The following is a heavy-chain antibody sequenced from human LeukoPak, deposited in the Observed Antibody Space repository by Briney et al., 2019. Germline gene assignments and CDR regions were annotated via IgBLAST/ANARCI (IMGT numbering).Heavy chain of an antibody. J-gene: IGHJ4*02. Sequence: GASVKVSCKASNYTFTNYGINWVRQAPGQGLEWMGWISAYNGDTNYAQKLQGRVTMTTDTSTSTAYKELRSLRSDDTAVYYCARDGRDGYNYVDYWGQGTLVTVSS. D-gene: IGHD5-24*01. CDR2: ISAYNGDT. CDR1: NYTFTNYG. CDR3: ARDGRDGYNYVDY. V-gene: IGHV1-18*01.